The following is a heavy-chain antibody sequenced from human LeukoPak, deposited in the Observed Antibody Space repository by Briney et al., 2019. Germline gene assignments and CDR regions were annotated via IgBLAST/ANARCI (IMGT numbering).Heavy chain of an antibody. Sequence: GGSLRLSCAASGFTFSSYSMNWVRQAPGKGLEWVSSISSSSSYIYYADSVKGRFTISRDNAKNSLYLQMNSLRAEDTAVYYCARRSLNYYYYYMDVWGKGTTVTISS. V-gene: IGHV3-21*01. CDR3: ARRSLNYYYYYMDV. CDR1: GFTFSSYS. CDR2: ISSSSSYI. J-gene: IGHJ6*03. D-gene: IGHD3-10*01.